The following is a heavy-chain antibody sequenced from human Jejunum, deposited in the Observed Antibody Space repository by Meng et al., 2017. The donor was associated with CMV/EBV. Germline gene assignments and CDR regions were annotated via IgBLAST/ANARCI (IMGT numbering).Heavy chain of an antibody. V-gene: IGHV1-2*02. D-gene: IGHD5-12*01. CDR1: GSTVTGYY. J-gene: IGHJ4*02. CDR3: ATSSSGFDFWTDY. Sequence: KASGSTVTGYYLHGVRQAPGQGLEWMGWLNPKSGDTTYAQQFQGRVTMTRDTSISTAYMELSRLRSDDTAVYYCATSSSGFDFWTDYWGQGTLVTVSS. CDR2: LNPKSGDT.